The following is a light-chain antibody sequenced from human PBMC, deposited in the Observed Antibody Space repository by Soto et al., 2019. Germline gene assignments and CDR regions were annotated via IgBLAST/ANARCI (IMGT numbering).Light chain of an antibody. CDR1: QHITND. CDR2: LAS. CDR3: LHHNGYPPV. J-gene: IGKJ2*01. Sequence: DIQMTQSPSSLSASVGDTGPITCRARQHITNDFAWYQQKAGRAPKCRILLASRLQTGVPSRFSGSGSGTEFTLTISCLQPEDFATYYCLHHNGYPPVFGQGTKVEIK. V-gene: IGKV1-17*01.